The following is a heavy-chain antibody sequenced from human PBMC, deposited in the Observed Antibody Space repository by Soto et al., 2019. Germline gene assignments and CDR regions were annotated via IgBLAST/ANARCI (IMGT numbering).Heavy chain of an antibody. V-gene: IGHV3-74*01. CDR1: GITFSGYW. CDR2: VDSDGSGT. J-gene: IGHJ4*02. Sequence: EVQLVESGGGSVQPGGSLRLSCVASGITFSGYWMHWVRHFPGKGLVWVARVDSDGSGTSYADSVKGRFTISRDNAKNTLYLQMNSLRVEDTAVYYCATVFEHWGQGIPVTVSS. CDR3: ATVFEH.